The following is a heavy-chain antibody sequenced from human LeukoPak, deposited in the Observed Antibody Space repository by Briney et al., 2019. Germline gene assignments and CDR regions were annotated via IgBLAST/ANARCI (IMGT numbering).Heavy chain of an antibody. D-gene: IGHD3-3*01. CDR1: GFTFSSYA. V-gene: IGHV3-7*01. Sequence: GGSLRLSCAASGFTFSSYAMSWVRQAPGKGLEWVANIKQDGSEKYYVDSVKGRFTISRDNAKNSLYLQMNSLRAEDMAVYYCARNFPRFDYWGQGTLVTVSS. CDR2: IKQDGSEK. CDR3: ARNFPRFDY. J-gene: IGHJ4*02.